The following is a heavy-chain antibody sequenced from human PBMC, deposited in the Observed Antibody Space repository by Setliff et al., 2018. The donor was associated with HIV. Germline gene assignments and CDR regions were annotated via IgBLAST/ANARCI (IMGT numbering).Heavy chain of an antibody. CDR1: GYNFATYY. CDR3: ATRLLGYSGYGY. J-gene: IGHJ4*02. Sequence: GESLTISCRTSGYNFATYYIAWVRQMPGKGPEWVSSVNPGDSSTKYNPSLQGQVTMSADKLINTAYLQWSSLKASDTAMYYCATRLLGYSGYGYWGQGTLVTVSS. V-gene: IGHV5-51*04. D-gene: IGHD5-12*01. CDR2: VNPGDSST.